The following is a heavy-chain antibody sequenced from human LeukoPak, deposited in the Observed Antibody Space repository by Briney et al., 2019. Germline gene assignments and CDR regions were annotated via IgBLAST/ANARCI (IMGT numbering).Heavy chain of an antibody. CDR3: AKTPYHYNTSDYYS. J-gene: IGHJ4*02. CDR2: ITYDGSNQ. CDR1: GFTFSNYG. Sequence: GGSLRLSCAASGFTFSNYGMHWVRQAPGKGLEWVAVITYDGSNQYYADSVKGRFSISRDNSKNTLYLQMNSLRAEDTAIYYCAKTPYHYNTSDYYSWGQGTLVTVSS. D-gene: IGHD3-22*01. V-gene: IGHV3-30*18.